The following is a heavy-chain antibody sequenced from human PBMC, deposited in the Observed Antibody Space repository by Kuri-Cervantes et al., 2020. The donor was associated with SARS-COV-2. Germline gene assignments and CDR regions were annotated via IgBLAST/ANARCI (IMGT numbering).Heavy chain of an antibody. Sequence: SQTLSLTCAVSGYSISSGYYWGWIRQPPGKGLEWIGSIYHSGSTYYNPSLKSRVTISVDTSKNQFSLKLSSVTAADTAVYYCAGQLRFGEPHFDPWGQGTLVTVSS. CDR3: AGQLRFGEPHFDP. CDR2: IYHSGST. CDR1: GYSISSGYY. D-gene: IGHD3-10*01. V-gene: IGHV4-38-2*01. J-gene: IGHJ5*02.